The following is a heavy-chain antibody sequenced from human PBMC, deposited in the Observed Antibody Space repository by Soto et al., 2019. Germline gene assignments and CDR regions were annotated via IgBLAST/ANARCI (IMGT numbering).Heavy chain of an antibody. D-gene: IGHD3-9*01. J-gene: IGHJ2*01. Sequence: QVQLQQWGAGPLRPLETLSLTCGVSGGSFSGYYWAWIRQSPGKGLEWIGGINDRGSINYNPSLKSRVRISVDTSKNHYSLNLRSVTAADTAVYYCARESHDILTGPPWVWYFDLWGRGTLVTVSS. V-gene: IGHV4-34*01. CDR1: GGSFSGYY. CDR2: INDRGSI. CDR3: ARESHDILTGPPWVWYFDL.